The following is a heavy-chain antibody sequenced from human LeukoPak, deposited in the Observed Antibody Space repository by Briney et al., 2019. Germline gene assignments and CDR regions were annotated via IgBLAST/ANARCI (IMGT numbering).Heavy chain of an antibody. CDR1: GFTFSSYW. D-gene: IGHD5-18*01. CDR3: ARDLSVVGTAMASDY. CDR2: IKQDVTEK. Sequence: PGGSLRLSCAASGFTFSSYWMSWVRQAPGKGLEWVAYIKQDVTEKYYVDSVKGRFSISRDNAKNSLYLQMNSLRAEDTAVYYCARDLSVVGTAMASDYWGQGTLVTVSS. J-gene: IGHJ4*02. V-gene: IGHV3-7*01.